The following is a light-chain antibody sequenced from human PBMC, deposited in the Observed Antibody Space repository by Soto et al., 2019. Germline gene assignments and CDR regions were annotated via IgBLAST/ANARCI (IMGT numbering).Light chain of an antibody. CDR3: QQYYKWPYT. CDR2: GAS. J-gene: IGKJ2*01. Sequence: RVMTQSPATLSVSPGERATLSCRASQSVSSNLGWYQQKPGQAPRLLIYGASTRATGIPARFSGSGSGTECTLTINSLQSEDFAVYYCQQYYKWPYTFGQGTKVDIK. V-gene: IGKV3-15*01. CDR1: QSVSSN.